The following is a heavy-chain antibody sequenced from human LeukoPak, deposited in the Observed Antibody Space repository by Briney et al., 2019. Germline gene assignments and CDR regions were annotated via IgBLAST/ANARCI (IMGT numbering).Heavy chain of an antibody. D-gene: IGHD2-2*01. CDR1: GFTFGDYA. V-gene: IGHV3-49*04. CDR2: IRSKAYGGTT. CDR3: TRAGRRYCSSTSCLPNFDY. J-gene: IGHJ4*02. Sequence: QPGGSLRLSCTASGFTFGDYAMSWVRQAPGKGLEWVGLIRSKAYGGTTEYAASVKGRFTISRDDSKSIAYLQMNSLKTEDTAVYYCTRAGRRYCSSTSCLPNFDYWGQGTLVTVSS.